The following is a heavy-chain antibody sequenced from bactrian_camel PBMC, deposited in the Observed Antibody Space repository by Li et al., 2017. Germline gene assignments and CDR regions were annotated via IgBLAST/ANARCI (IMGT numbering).Heavy chain of an antibody. D-gene: IGHD4*01. V-gene: IGHV3S42*01. Sequence: DVQLVESGGGLVQPGGSLRLSCAASGFIFTDYAIDWVRQVPGKGLEWLSFINNEGDSTNYADSVKGRFTISRDNAKNTLYLQMNSLKPDDTAMYYCAAEAIADGYADYAFCPSEDMETLDFSYWGQGTQVTVS. CDR3: AAEAIADGYADYAFCPSEDMETLDFSY. CDR1: GFIFTDYA. J-gene: IGHJ6*01. CDR2: INNEGDST.